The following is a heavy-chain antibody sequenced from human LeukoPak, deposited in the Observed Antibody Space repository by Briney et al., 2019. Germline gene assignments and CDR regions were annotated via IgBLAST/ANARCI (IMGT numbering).Heavy chain of an antibody. D-gene: IGHD5-12*01. J-gene: IGHJ4*02. V-gene: IGHV3-23*01. CDR2: ISGSGGST. CDR3: AKGVPGYRGHDHFDY. Sequence: GGSLRLSCAASGFTFSSYAMSWVRQAPGKGLEWVSAISGSGGSTYYADSVKGRFTISRDNSKNTLYLQKNRLRAEDTAVYYCAKGVPGYRGHDHFDYWGREPWSPSPQ. CDR1: GFTFSSYA.